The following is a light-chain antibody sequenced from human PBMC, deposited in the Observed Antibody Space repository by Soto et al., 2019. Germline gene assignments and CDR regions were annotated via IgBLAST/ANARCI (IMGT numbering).Light chain of an antibody. J-gene: IGKJ2*01. CDR1: QSVSSSY. CDR3: QQYGSSPYT. V-gene: IGKV3-20*01. CDR2: GAS. Sequence: EVVLTQYPGTLSLSPGESATLSCRASQSVSSSYLAWYQQKPGQAPRPLIYGASSRSPGIPDRFSGSGSGTDSTLTISRLEPEDFAVYYCQQYGSSPYTFGQGNKLEIK.